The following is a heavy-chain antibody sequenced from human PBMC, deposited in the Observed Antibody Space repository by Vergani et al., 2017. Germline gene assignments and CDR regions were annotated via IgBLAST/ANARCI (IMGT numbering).Heavy chain of an antibody. D-gene: IGHD2-2*01. CDR3: AREGEDIVVVPAARYYYYYMDV. Sequence: QVQLVQSGAEVKKPGASVKVSCKASGYTFTGYYMHWVRQAPGQGLEWMGWINTNTGNPTYAQGFTGRFVFSLDTSVSTAYLQICSLKAEDTAVYYCAREGEDIVVVPAARYYYYYMDVWGKGTTVTVSS. V-gene: IGHV7-4-1*01. J-gene: IGHJ6*03. CDR2: INTNTGNP. CDR1: GYTFTGYY.